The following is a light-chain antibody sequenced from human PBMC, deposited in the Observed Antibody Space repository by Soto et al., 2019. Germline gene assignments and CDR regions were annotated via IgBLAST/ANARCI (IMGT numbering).Light chain of an antibody. CDR2: DAS. CDR1: QSVSSNL. J-gene: IGKJ1*01. V-gene: IGKV3-20*01. Sequence: EVVLAQSPRTLSQCLGERGTRSFRVSQSVSSNLSACYQHRPGQAPRRLIHDASSRATGIPDRFSGSGSGTDFTLTINRLEPEDFAVYYCQQYDSSLQAFGQGTKVDIK. CDR3: QQYDSSLQA.